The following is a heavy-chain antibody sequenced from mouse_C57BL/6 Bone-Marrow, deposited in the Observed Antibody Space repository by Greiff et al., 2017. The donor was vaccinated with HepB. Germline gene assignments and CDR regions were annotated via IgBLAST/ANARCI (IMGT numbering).Heavy chain of an antibody. D-gene: IGHD1-1*01. CDR2: IDPSDSYT. J-gene: IGHJ4*01. CDR1: GYTFTSYW. CDR3: ARLLRDHYYAMDY. Sequence: VKLQQPGAELVKPGASVKLSCKASGYTFTSYWMQWVKQRPGQGLEWIGEIDPSDSYTNYNQKFKGKSTLTVDKSSSTAYMQLSSLTSENSAVYYCARLLRDHYYAMDYWGQGTSVTVSS. V-gene: IGHV1-50*01.